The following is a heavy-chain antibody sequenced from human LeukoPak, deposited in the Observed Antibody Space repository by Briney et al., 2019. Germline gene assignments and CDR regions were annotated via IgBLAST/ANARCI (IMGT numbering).Heavy chain of an antibody. V-gene: IGHV4-30-2*01. D-gene: IGHD3-9*01. CDR2: IYSSGTA. CDR3: ARETPLRYFDP. CDR1: DGSTSSGGYS. Sequence: SETLSLTCAVSDGSTSSGGYSWNWIRQAPGKGLEWIGFIYSSGTAYSNPSLQSRVTISLDRSKNQFSLNLTSVTAADTAVYYCARETPLRYFDPWGQGTLVTVSS. J-gene: IGHJ5*02.